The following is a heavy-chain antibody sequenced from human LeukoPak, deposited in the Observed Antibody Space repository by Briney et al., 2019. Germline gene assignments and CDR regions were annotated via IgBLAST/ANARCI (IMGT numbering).Heavy chain of an antibody. J-gene: IGHJ4*02. CDR2: IYHSGST. Sequence: SETLSLTCAVSGYSISSGYYWGWIRQPPGKGLEWIGSIYHSGSTYYNPSLKSRVTISVDTSKNQFSLKLSSVTAADTAVYYCARDPFPGYSYGYEGYWGQGTLVTVSS. V-gene: IGHV4-38-2*02. CDR1: GYSISSGYY. CDR3: ARDPFPGYSYGYEGY. D-gene: IGHD5-18*01.